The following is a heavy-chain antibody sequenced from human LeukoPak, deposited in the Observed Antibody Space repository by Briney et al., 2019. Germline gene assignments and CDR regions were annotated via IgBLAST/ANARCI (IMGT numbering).Heavy chain of an antibody. J-gene: IGHJ4*02. CDR2: ISSLGSTI. V-gene: IGHV3-48*01. D-gene: IGHD5-24*01. CDR1: RFTFSSYA. Sequence: GGSLRLSCAASRFTFSSYAMNWVRQAPGKGLEWVSYISSLGSTIYYADSVKGRFTISRDNAKNSLYLQMNSLRAEDTAVYYCARGEQEMATMSIDYWGQGTLVTLSS. CDR3: ARGEQEMATMSIDY.